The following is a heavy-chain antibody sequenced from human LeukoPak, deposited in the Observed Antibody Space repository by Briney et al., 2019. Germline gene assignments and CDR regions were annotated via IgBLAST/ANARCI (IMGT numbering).Heavy chain of an antibody. CDR3: ARTFDRGWHFDY. D-gene: IGHD6-19*01. V-gene: IGHV3-53*01. Sequence: GGSLRLSCAASGFTVSSNYMTWVRQAPGKGLEWVSVIYTGGSTDYADSVKGRFTVFRDNSENTLFLQMNTLRAEDTAVYYCARTFDRGWHFDYWGQGTLVTVSS. CDR1: GFTVSSNY. CDR2: IYTGGST. J-gene: IGHJ4*02.